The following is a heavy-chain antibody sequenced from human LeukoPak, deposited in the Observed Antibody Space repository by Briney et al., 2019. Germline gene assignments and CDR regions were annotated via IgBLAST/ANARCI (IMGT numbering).Heavy chain of an antibody. D-gene: IGHD3-10*01. J-gene: IGHJ6*03. CDR2: IYTSGST. CDR1: GGSISSYY. V-gene: IGHV4-4*07. CDR3: ARDELLWFGELPYYYYMDV. Sequence: PSETLSLTCTVSGGSISSYYWSWIRQPAGKGLEWIGRIYTSGSTNYNPSLKGRVTMSVDTSKNQFSLKLSSVTAADTAVYYCARDELLWFGELPYYYYMDVWGKGTTVTVSS.